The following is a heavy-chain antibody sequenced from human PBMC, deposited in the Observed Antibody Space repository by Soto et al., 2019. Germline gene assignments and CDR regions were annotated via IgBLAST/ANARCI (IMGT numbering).Heavy chain of an antibody. Sequence: LRLSCAASGFTFSSYWMHWVRQAPGKGLVWVSRINSDGSSTSYADSVKGRFTISRDNAKNTLYLQMNSLRAEDTAVYYCARAYRPRDRAAVDAFDIWGQGTMVTVSS. CDR3: ARAYRPRDRAAVDAFDI. V-gene: IGHV3-74*01. D-gene: IGHD3-10*01. CDR2: INSDGSST. CDR1: GFTFSSYW. J-gene: IGHJ3*02.